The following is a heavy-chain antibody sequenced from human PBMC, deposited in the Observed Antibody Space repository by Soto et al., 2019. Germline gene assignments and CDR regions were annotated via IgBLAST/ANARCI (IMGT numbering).Heavy chain of an antibody. CDR3: ARAGHHYGDDVDYFDY. CDR2: IIPILGIA. D-gene: IGHD4-17*01. Sequence: QVQLVQSGAEVKKPGSSVKVSCKASGGPFSSYTISWVRQAPGQGREWMGRIIPILGIANYAQKFQGRVTITADKSTSTAYMELSSLRSEDTAVYYCARAGHHYGDDVDYFDYWGQGTLVTVSS. J-gene: IGHJ4*02. V-gene: IGHV1-69*02. CDR1: GGPFSSYT.